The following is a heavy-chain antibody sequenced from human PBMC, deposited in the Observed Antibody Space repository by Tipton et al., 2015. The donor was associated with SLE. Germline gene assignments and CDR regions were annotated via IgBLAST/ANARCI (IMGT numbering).Heavy chain of an antibody. J-gene: IGHJ4*02. CDR1: GDTIDGNTYF. Sequence: TLSLTCTVSGDTIDGNTYFWDWIRQPPGKGLMLIGSISYRGATSYNPSLKSRVTISVDTSKTQFSLSLISVTAADTAVYYCARLTPWGYDYWGPGMLVTVSS. D-gene: IGHD7-27*01. CDR2: ISYRGAT. V-gene: IGHV4-39*07. CDR3: ARLTPWGYDY.